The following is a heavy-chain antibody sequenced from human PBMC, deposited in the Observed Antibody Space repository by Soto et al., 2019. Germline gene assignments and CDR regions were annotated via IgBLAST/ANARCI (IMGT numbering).Heavy chain of an antibody. CDR1: GFTFSSYW. V-gene: IGHV3-7*03. CDR3: ARTYSSSWYWVELGWFDP. CDR2: IKQDGSEK. D-gene: IGHD6-13*01. J-gene: IGHJ5*02. Sequence: EVQLVESGGGLVQPGGSLRLSCAASGFTFSSYWMSWVRQAPGKGLEWVANIKQDGSEKYYVDSVKGRFTISRDNAKNSLYLQMNSLRAEDTAVYYCARTYSSSWYWVELGWFDPWGQGTLVTVSS.